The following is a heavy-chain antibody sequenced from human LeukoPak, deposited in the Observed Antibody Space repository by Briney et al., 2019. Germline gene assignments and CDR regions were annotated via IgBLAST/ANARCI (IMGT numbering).Heavy chain of an antibody. D-gene: IGHD2-21*01. CDR2: INHSGST. Sequence: PETLSLTCAVYGGSFSTYYWSWLRQPPGKGLEWIGEINHSGSTNYNPSLKSRVTISVDTSKNQFSLKLSSVTAADTAVYYCARAVIDRHHKNDYWGQGTLVTVSS. CDR1: GGSFSTYY. CDR3: ARAVIDRHHKNDY. V-gene: IGHV4-34*01. J-gene: IGHJ4*02.